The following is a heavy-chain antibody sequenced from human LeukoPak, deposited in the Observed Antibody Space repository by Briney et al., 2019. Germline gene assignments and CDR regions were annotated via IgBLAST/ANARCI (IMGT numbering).Heavy chain of an antibody. V-gene: IGHV3-43*02. D-gene: IGHD5-24*01. CDR2: ISVDGGST. J-gene: IGHJ3*02. CDR3: AKEGQEMATIGGAFDI. Sequence: PGRSLTLSCAASGFTLDDYAMHWARHAPGNRLESVSLISVDGGSTYYADSVKGRFTISRDNSKNSLYLQMNSLRTEDTALYYCAKEGQEMATIGGAFDIWGQGTMVTVSS. CDR1: GFTLDDYA.